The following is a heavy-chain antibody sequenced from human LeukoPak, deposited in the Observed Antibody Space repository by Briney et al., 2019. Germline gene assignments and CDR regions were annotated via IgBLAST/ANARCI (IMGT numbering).Heavy chain of an antibody. CDR2: IKQDGSEK. CDR3: ARGRMSFDY. J-gene: IGHJ4*02. Sequence: GGSLRLSCAASGFTVSSYWMSWVRQAPGKGLEWVANIKQDGSEKYYVDSVKGRFTISRDNAKNSLYLQMNSLRAEDTAVYYCARGRMSFDYWGQGTLVTVSS. V-gene: IGHV3-7*03. CDR1: GFTVSSYW.